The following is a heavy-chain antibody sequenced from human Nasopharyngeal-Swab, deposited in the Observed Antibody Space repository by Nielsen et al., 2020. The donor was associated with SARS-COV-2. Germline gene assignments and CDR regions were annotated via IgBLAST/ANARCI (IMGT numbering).Heavy chain of an antibody. D-gene: IGHD2-15*01. CDR3: AKDRYCSGGSCYLYYFDY. CDR2: ISSSSSYI. V-gene: IGHV3-21*04. J-gene: IGHJ4*02. Sequence: WIRQPPGKGLEWVSSISSSSSYIYYADSVKGRFTISRDNAKNSLYLQMNSLRAEDTAVYYCAKDRYCSGGSCYLYYFDYWGQGTLVTVSS.